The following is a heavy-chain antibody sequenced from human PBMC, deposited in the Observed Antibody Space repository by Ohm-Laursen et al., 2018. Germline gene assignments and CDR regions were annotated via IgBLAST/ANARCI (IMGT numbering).Heavy chain of an antibody. Sequence: SLRLSCAASGFTVSSNYMSWVRQAPGKGLEWVSVIYSGGSTYYADSVKGRFTISRDNSKDTLYLQMNSLRAEDTAVYYCAKGDSSGNYYNLDYWGQGNLVTVSS. CDR1: GFTVSSNY. J-gene: IGHJ4*02. D-gene: IGHD3-22*01. CDR2: IYSGGST. V-gene: IGHV3-53*01. CDR3: AKGDSSGNYYNLDY.